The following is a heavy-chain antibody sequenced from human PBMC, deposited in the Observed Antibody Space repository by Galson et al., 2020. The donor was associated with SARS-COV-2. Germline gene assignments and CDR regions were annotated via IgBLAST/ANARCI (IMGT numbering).Heavy chain of an antibody. CDR2: ISYDGSNK. Sequence: GESLKISCAASGFTFSSYGMHWVRQAPGKGLEWVAVISYDGSNKYYADSVKGRFTISRDNSKNTLYLQMNSLRAEDTAVYYCAKGYSYGGYANFDYWGQGTLVTVSS. J-gene: IGHJ4*02. CDR1: GFTFSSYG. CDR3: AKGYSYGGYANFDY. V-gene: IGHV3-30*18. D-gene: IGHD5-18*01.